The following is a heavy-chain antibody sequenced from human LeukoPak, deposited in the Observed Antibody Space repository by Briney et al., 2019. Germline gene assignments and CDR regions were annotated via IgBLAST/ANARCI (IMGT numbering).Heavy chain of an antibody. CDR2: ISWNSGKI. CDR3: AKGSGSYYFPSRFDY. CDR1: GSTFDDYA. Sequence: GKSLTLSCAASGSTFDDYAMHWVRQPPGKGLEWVAGISWNSGKIGYADSVKSRFTISRDTAKNSLYLQMSSLRTEDMALYYCAKGSGSYYFPSRFDYWGQGTLVTVSS. J-gene: IGHJ4*02. V-gene: IGHV3-9*03. D-gene: IGHD1-26*01.